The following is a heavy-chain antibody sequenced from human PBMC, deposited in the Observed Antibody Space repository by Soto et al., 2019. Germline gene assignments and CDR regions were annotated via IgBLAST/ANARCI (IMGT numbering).Heavy chain of an antibody. D-gene: IGHD4-17*01. V-gene: IGHV4-61*01. CDR2: VYYSGTT. Sequence: SETLSLTCSVSGGSVSNRTYYWSWIRQPPGKRLEWIGYVYYSGTTNYNPSLKSRVTISVDLSKNQFSLRLSSVTTADTALYYCARTTAVPNTLRSRYFFDYWGQGTLVTVSS. J-gene: IGHJ4*02. CDR3: ARTTAVPNTLRSRYFFDY. CDR1: GGSVSNRTYY.